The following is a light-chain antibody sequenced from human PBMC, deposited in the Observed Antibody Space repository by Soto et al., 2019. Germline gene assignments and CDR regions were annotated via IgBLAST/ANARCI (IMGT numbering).Light chain of an antibody. CDR1: QSISSY. Sequence: DIQMTQSPSSLSASVGDSVTITCRASQSISSYFNWYQQKPGKAPKLLIYAASSLQSGVPSRFSGSGSGTDFTLTISSLQPEDFATYYCQQSYSTLWTFGQGTKVEIK. CDR3: QQSYSTLWT. J-gene: IGKJ1*01. V-gene: IGKV1-39*01. CDR2: AAS.